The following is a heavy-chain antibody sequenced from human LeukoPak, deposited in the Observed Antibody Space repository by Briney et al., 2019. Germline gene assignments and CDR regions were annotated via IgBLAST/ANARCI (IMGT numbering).Heavy chain of an antibody. CDR2: ITGSGGNT. J-gene: IGHJ4*02. V-gene: IGHV3-23*01. CDR3: ARDGIQLPDTLDY. D-gene: IGHD1-1*01. Sequence: PGASLRLSCAASGFTFSNYAMSWVRQAPGKGLEWVSAITGSGGNTYYADSVKGRFTVSRDNSKNTVYLQMNSLRVEDTAVYYCARDGIQLPDTLDYWGLGTLVTVSS. CDR1: GFTFSNYA.